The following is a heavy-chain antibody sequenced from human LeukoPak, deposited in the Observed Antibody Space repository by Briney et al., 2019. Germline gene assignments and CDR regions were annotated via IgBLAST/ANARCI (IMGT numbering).Heavy chain of an antibody. Sequence: GGSLRLSCAASGFTFSSYSMNWVRQAPGKGLEWVSVIYSGGSTYYADSVKGRFTISRDNSKNTLYLQMNSLRAEDTAVYYCAREGSYVWGSYRSYYFDYWGQGTLVTVSS. V-gene: IGHV3-53*01. J-gene: IGHJ4*02. CDR1: GFTFSSYS. D-gene: IGHD3-16*02. CDR2: IYSGGST. CDR3: AREGSYVWGSYRSYYFDY.